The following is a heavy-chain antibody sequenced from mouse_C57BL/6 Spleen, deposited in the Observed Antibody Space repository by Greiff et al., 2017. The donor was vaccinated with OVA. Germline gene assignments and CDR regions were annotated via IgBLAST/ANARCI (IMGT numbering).Heavy chain of an antibody. Sequence: VQLQQSGPGLVQPSQSLSITCTVSGFSLTSYGVHWVRQSPGKGLEWLGVIWSGGSTDYNAAFISRLSISKDNSKSQVFFKMNSLQADDTAIYYCARNINYYGSSYGYFDVWGTGTTVTVSS. J-gene: IGHJ1*03. CDR2: IWSGGST. CDR1: GFSLTSYG. V-gene: IGHV2-2*01. CDR3: ARNINYYGSSYGYFDV. D-gene: IGHD1-1*01.